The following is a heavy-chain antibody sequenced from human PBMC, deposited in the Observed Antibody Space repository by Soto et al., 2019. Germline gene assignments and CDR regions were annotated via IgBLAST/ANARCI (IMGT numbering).Heavy chain of an antibody. CDR1: RFTFSDYY. J-gene: IGHJ6*02. CDR2: ISTRSSYT. V-gene: IGHV3-11*06. Sequence: QVQLVESGGGLVKPGGSLRLPCAASRFTFSDYYMSWIRQAPGKGLEWVAYISTRSSYTNYADSVRGRFTISRDNAKNSVYLQMNSLRAEDTAVYFCARDQGHSSSSTYGMDVWGQGTTVTVSS. CDR3: ARDQGHSSSSTYGMDV. D-gene: IGHD6-6*01.